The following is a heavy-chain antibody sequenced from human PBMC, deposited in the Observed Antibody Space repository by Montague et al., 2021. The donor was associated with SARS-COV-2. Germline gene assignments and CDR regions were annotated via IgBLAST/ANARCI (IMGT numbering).Heavy chain of an antibody. CDR1: GGSISSGGYY. J-gene: IGHJ5*02. D-gene: IGHD3-10*01. V-gene: IGHV4-31*03. CDR2: IYYSGST. Sequence: TLSLTCTVSGGSISSGGYYWSWIRQHPGKGLEWIGYIYYSGSTYYNPSLKSRVTISVDTSKNQFSLKLSSVTAAATAVYYCARARRGSGSGSYFDILVNWFDPWGQGTLVTVSS. CDR3: ARARRGSGSGSYFDILVNWFDP.